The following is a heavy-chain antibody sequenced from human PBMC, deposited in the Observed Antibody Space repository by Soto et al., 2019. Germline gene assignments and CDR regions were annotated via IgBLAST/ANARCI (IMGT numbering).Heavy chain of an antibody. CDR2: IYPGDSDT. Sequence: PGESLKISCKGSGYSFTSYWIGWVRQMPGKGLEWMGIIYPGDSDTRYSPSFQGQVTISADKSISTAYMELTSLRPEDTAVYYCAADVGGYIYGLARHWGPGTLVTVSS. V-gene: IGHV5-51*01. D-gene: IGHD4-17*01. CDR3: AADVGGYIYGLARH. J-gene: IGHJ4*02. CDR1: GYSFTSYW.